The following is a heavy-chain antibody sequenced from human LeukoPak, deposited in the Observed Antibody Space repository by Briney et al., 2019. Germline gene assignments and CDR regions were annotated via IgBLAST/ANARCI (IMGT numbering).Heavy chain of an antibody. Sequence: SGGSLRLSCAASGFTFSSNWMHWVRQAPGKGLVWVSRINSDGSSTSYADSVKGRFTISRDNAKNTLYLQMNSLRAEDTAVHYCAREDIKYYYYYYGMDVWGQGTTVTVSS. D-gene: IGHD2-15*01. V-gene: IGHV3-74*01. J-gene: IGHJ6*02. CDR2: INSDGSST. CDR1: GFTFSSNW. CDR3: AREDIKYYYYYYGMDV.